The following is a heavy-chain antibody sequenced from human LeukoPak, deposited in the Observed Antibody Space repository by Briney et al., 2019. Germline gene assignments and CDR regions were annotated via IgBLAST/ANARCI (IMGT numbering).Heavy chain of an antibody. Sequence: PGGCLRLSCAASGFTFSSYGMHWGCQAPGKGLWWVAVISYDGSNKYYADSVNVRFTISRDSSRNTLYLQMNSLRAEDTAVDYCVKDRLAGYSSSWYADYYYYGMDVWGQGTTVTVSS. CDR1: GFTFSSYG. CDR3: VKDRLAGYSSSWYADYYYYGMDV. V-gene: IGHV3-30*18. J-gene: IGHJ6*02. CDR2: ISYDGSNK. D-gene: IGHD6-13*01.